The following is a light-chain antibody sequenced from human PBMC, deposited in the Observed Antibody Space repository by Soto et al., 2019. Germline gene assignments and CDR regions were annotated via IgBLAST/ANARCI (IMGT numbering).Light chain of an antibody. CDR1: HSISNR. CDR2: DAT. V-gene: IGKV1-5*01. CDR3: QRYSSYPWT. J-gene: IGKJ1*01. Sequence: DIQMTQSPSTLSASVGDGVTITCRASHSISNRLAWYQQKPGEAPKYLIYDATTLDSGAPSRFSGSGSGTEFTLSIRSLRPDDFPTYYCQRYSSYPWTFGQGNKVEI.